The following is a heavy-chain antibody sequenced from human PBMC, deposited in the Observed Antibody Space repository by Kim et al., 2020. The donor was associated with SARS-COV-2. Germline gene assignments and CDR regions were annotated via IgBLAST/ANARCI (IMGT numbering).Heavy chain of an antibody. CDR1: GFTFSSYG. V-gene: IGHV3-30*18. CDR2: ISYDGSNK. CDR3: AKDGGLYSSSWFNFDY. J-gene: IGHJ4*02. Sequence: GGSLRLSCAASGFTFSSYGMHWVRQAPGKGLEWVAVISYDGSNKYYADSVKGRFTISRDNSKNTLYLQMNSLRAEDTAVYYCAKDGGLYSSSWFNFDYWGQGTLVTVSS. D-gene: IGHD6-13*01.